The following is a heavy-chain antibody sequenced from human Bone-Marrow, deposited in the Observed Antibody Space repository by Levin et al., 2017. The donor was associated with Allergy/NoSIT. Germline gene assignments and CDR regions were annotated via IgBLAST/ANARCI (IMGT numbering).Heavy chain of an antibody. CDR3: AKDMAQGAGETDAFDI. V-gene: IGHV3-43D*04. CDR2: ISWDGGST. CDR1: GFTFDDYA. Sequence: GESLKISCAASGFTFDDYAMHWVRQAPGKGLEWVSLISWDGGSTYYADSVKGRFTISRDNSKNSLYLQMNSLRAEDTALYYCAKDMAQGAGETDAFDIWGQGTMVTVSS. J-gene: IGHJ3*02. D-gene: IGHD1-26*01.